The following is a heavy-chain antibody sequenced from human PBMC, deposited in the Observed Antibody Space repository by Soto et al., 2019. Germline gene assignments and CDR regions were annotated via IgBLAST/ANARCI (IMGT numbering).Heavy chain of an antibody. J-gene: IGHJ4*02. CDR2: ISSSSSTI. Sequence: EVQLVESGGGLVQPGGSLRLSCAASGFTFSSYSMNWVRQAPGKGLEWVSYISSSSSTIYYADSVKGRFTISRENAKNSLDLQMNSRRAEDTAVYYCARESSGWSSYFDYWGQGTLVTVSS. D-gene: IGHD6-19*01. CDR1: GFTFSSYS. V-gene: IGHV3-48*01. CDR3: ARESSGWSSYFDY.